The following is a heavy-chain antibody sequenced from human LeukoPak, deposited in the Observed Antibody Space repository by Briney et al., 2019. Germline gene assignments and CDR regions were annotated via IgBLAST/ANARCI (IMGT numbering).Heavy chain of an antibody. CDR3: AREPYYYDSNGAYYFDY. J-gene: IGHJ4*02. D-gene: IGHD3-22*01. CDR2: INWNGGST. V-gene: IGHV3-20*04. Sequence: GGSLRLSCADSGCTFDDYGMSWVRQAPGKGLEWVSGINWNGGSTGYADSVKCRFTISRDNAKNSLYLQMNSLRAEDTALYYCAREPYYYDSNGAYYFDYWGQGTLVTVSS. CDR1: GCTFDDYG.